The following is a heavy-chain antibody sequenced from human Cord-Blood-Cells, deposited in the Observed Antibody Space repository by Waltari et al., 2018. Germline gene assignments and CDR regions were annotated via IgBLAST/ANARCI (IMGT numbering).Heavy chain of an antibody. Sequence: QVQLPQSGPGLVKPSQTLSLTCAISGDSVSSNSAAWNWIRQSPSRRLEWLGRTYYRSKWYNDYAVSVKSRITINPDTSKNQFSLQLNSVTPEDTAVYYCAREGGYCSGGSCYNWFDPWGQGTLVTVSS. CDR3: AREGGYCSGGSCYNWFDP. CDR1: GDSVSSNSAA. D-gene: IGHD2-15*01. V-gene: IGHV6-1*01. CDR2: TYYRSKWYN. J-gene: IGHJ5*02.